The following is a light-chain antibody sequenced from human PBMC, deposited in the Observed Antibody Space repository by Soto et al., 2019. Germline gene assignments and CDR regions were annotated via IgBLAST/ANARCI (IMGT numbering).Light chain of an antibody. V-gene: IGKV1-5*01. CDR2: GAS. J-gene: IGKJ1*01. CDR3: QQYDSYSWT. CDR1: QSISTW. Sequence: DIQMTQSPPTLSASVGDRVTITCRASQSISTWLAWYQQKPGKAPKLLIYGASTLESGVPSRFSGSGSGTEFTLTISSLQPDDFATYYCQQYDSYSWTFGQGTKVDIK.